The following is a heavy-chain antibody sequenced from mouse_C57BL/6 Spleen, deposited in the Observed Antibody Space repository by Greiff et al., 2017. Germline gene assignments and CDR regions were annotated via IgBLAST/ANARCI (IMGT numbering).Heavy chain of an antibody. CDR1: GYAFTNYL. Sequence: VQLQESGAELVRPGTSVKVSCKASGYAFTNYLIEWVKQRPGQGLEWIGVINPGSGGTNYNEKFKGKATLTADKSSSTAYMQLSSLTSEDSAVYVCARSGTMVTTGFDYWGQGTTLTVSS. CDR2: INPGSGGT. D-gene: IGHD2-2*01. J-gene: IGHJ2*01. V-gene: IGHV1-54*01. CDR3: ARSGTMVTTGFDY.